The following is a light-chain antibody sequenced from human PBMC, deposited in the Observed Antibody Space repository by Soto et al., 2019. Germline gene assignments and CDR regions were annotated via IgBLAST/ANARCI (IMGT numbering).Light chain of an antibody. V-gene: IGLV2-14*01. J-gene: IGLJ2*01. Sequence: QSVLTQPASVSGSPGQSITISCTGTSSDVGYSNYVSWYQHHPGRAPKLMIYEVSNRPSGVSNRFSGSKSGNTASLTISGLQAEDESYYFCTSYASVDTVVFGGGTKVTVL. CDR2: EVS. CDR1: SSDVGYSNY. CDR3: TSYASVDTVV.